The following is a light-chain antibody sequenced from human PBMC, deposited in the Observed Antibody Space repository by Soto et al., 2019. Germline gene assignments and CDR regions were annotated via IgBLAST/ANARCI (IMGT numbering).Light chain of an antibody. Sequence: EIVLTQSPGTLSLSPGETASLSCRVSQSVISNFLAWYQQRRGQPPRLLMYDSSKRATGIPARFTGSGSGTTFTLTISRVEPGDSAVYYCQQTFHSPRTFGQGTRLEIK. V-gene: IGKV3-20*01. CDR1: QSVISNF. J-gene: IGKJ2*01. CDR2: DSS. CDR3: QQTFHSPRT.